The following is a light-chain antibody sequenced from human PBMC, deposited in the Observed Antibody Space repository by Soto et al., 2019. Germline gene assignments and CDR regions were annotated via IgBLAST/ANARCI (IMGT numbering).Light chain of an antibody. Sequence: DIQMTQSPPTLSASVGERVTITCRASQSISDWLAWYQQKPGKAPKLLFYAASTLESRVPSRFSGTGSGTEFTLTISGLQPDDFATYYCQHYKTSSPAFGQGTEVEMK. CDR2: AAS. CDR3: QHYKTSSPA. CDR1: QSISDW. V-gene: IGKV1-5*01. J-gene: IGKJ1*01.